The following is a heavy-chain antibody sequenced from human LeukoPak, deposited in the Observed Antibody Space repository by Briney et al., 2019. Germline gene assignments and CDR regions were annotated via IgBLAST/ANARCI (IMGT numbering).Heavy chain of an antibody. CDR2: INPNSGGT. V-gene: IGHV1-2*02. CDR3: ARAGRFGELSYYYMDV. D-gene: IGHD3-10*01. CDR1: GYTFTGYY. Sequence: ASVKVSRKASGYTFTGYYMHWVRQAPGQGLEWMGWINPNSGGTNYAQKFQGRVTMTRDTSISTAYMELSRLRSDDTAVYYCARAGRFGELSYYYMDVWGKGTTVTISS. J-gene: IGHJ6*03.